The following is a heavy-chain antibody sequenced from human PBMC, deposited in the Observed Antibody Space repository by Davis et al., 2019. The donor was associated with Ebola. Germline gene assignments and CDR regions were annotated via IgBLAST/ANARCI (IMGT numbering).Heavy chain of an antibody. V-gene: IGHV1-18*01. CDR2: ISAYDGNT. Sequence: ASVKVSCKASGYTFTSYGISWVRQAPGQGLEWMGWISAYDGNTNYAQKLQDRVTITTDTSTTTVFMELRNLRSDDTAVYWCARGEGAPDYWGQGTLVTVSS. CDR3: ARGEGAPDY. D-gene: IGHD1-26*01. CDR1: GYTFTSYG. J-gene: IGHJ4*02.